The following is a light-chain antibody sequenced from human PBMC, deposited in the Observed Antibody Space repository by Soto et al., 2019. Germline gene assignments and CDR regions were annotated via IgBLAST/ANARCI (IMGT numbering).Light chain of an antibody. V-gene: IGKV1-33*01. Sequence: DIQMTQSPSSLSASVGDRVTITCQASQGISNYLNWYQQKAGKAPKLLIYDASNLETGVPSRFSGSGSGTDFTFTISSLQPEDIATYYCQQYDNFPLTFGGGTKVDIK. CDR3: QQYDNFPLT. CDR2: DAS. J-gene: IGKJ4*01. CDR1: QGISNY.